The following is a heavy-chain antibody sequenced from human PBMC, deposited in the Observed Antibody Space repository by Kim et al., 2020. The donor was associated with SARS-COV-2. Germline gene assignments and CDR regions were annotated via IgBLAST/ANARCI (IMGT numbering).Heavy chain of an antibody. V-gene: IGHV3-23*01. J-gene: IGHJ4*02. Sequence: GGSLRLSCAASGFTFSNYGMSWVRQAPGKGLDWVSHTSGNGGNTYYADSVKGRFTISRDNSKNTLYLQMNSLRAEDTAVYYCARRAAGRMYYFDYWGQGTLVTVSS. CDR1: GFTFSNYG. CDR3: ARRAAGRMYYFDY. D-gene: IGHD6-25*01. CDR2: TSGNGGNT.